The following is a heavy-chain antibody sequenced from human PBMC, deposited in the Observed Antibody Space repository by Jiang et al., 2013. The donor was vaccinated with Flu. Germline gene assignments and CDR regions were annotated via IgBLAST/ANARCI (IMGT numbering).Heavy chain of an antibody. CDR1: GGSFSGYY. CDR3: ARGRLDGSSPGLAGLYY. Sequence: GSGLVKPSETLSLTCAVSGGSFSGYYWSWIRQSPGKGLEWIGDINHSGTTNSKPSLKSRVTTSLDASKKQISLKLSSVTAADTAVYYCARGRLDGSSPGLAGLYYWGQGTLVTVSS. CDR2: INHSGTT. J-gene: IGHJ4*02. V-gene: IGHV4-34*01. D-gene: IGHD3-10*01.